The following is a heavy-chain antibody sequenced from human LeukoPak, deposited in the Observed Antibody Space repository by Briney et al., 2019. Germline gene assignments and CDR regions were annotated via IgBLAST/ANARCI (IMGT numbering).Heavy chain of an antibody. CDR1: GYTFSDYY. D-gene: IGHD6-19*01. J-gene: IGHJ4*02. Sequence: GASVKVSCKASGYTFSDYYLHWVRQAPGQGLEWMGWIKPNIGDTKYAQKFQGRVTMTRDTSISTAYMELRSLRSDDTAVYYCARGMAVAGIYMYWGQGTLVTVSS. CDR3: ARGMAVAGIYMY. V-gene: IGHV1-2*02. CDR2: IKPNIGDT.